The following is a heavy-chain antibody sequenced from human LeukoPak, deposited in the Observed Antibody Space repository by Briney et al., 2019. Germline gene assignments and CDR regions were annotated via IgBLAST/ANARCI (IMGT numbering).Heavy chain of an antibody. Sequence: SETLSLTCTVSGGSISSDDYYWTWIRQSPGKGLEWIGYIYHSGNTNYNPSLKSRATISIETSKNQFSLKLRFVTAADTAVYYCARESLGATTGFYYWGGGTLVTVSS. CDR1: GGSISSDDYY. CDR3: ARESLGATTGFYY. CDR2: IYHSGNT. D-gene: IGHD1-26*01. V-gene: IGHV4-30-4*08. J-gene: IGHJ4*02.